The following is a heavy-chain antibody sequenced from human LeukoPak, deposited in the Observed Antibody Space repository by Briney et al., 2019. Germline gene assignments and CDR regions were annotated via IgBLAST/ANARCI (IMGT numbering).Heavy chain of an antibody. J-gene: IGHJ6*03. CDR3: ARGNYYYYMDV. CDR2: IYTSGST. Sequence: SQTLSLTCTVSGGSISSGSYYWSWIRQPAGKGLEWIGRIYTSGSTNYNPSLKSRVTISVDTSKNQFSLKLSSVTAADTAVYYCARGNYYYYMDVWGKGTTVTVSS. CDR1: GGSISSGSYY. V-gene: IGHV4-61*02.